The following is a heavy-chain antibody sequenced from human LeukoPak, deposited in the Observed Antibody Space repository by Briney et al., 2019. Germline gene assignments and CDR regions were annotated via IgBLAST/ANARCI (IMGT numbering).Heavy chain of an antibody. J-gene: IGHJ6*04. D-gene: IGHD6-13*01. CDR3: AGPGQQLVRNYYYGRAV. V-gene: IGHV3-21*01. CDR2: ISSSSSYI. Sequence: GGSLRLSCAASGFTFSSYSMNWVRQAPGKGLEWVSSISSSSSYIYYADSVKGRFTISRDNAKNSLYLQMNSLRAEDTAVYYCAGPGQQLVRNYYYGRAVGGKGP. CDR1: GFTFSSYS.